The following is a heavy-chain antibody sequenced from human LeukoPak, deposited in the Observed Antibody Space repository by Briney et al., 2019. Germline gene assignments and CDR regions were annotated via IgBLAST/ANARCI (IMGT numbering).Heavy chain of an antibody. CDR1: GGSISSYY. V-gene: IGHV4-34*01. J-gene: IGHJ5*02. CDR2: INHSGST. Sequence: SETLSLTCTVSGGSISSYYWSWIRQPPGKGLEWIGEINHSGSTNYNPSLKSRVTISVDTSKNQFSLKLSSVTAADTAVYYCARDSSGYYGSWGQGTLVTVSS. D-gene: IGHD3-22*01. CDR3: ARDSSGYYGS.